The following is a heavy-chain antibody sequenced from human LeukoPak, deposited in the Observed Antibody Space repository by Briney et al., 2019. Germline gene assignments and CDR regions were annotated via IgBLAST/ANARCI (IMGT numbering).Heavy chain of an antibody. V-gene: IGHV1-2*06. CDR2: INPNSGGT. CDR3: AREGDYYYYYGMDV. CDR1: GYTFTDYY. Sequence: ASVKVSCKASGYTFTDYYMHWVRQAPGQGLEWMGRINPNSGGTNYAQKFQGRVAMTRDTSISTAYMELSRLRSDDTAVYYCAREGDYYYYYGMDVWGQGTTDTVSS. J-gene: IGHJ6*02.